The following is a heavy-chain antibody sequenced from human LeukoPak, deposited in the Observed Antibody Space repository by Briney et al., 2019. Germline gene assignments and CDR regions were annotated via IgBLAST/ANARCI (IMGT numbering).Heavy chain of an antibody. D-gene: IGHD1-26*01. CDR1: GFTFSSSA. J-gene: IGHJ4*02. Sequence: PGGPLRLSCAASGFTFSSSAMHWVRQAPGKGLEWVAVISYDGSNKYYADSVKGRFTISRDNSKNTLYLQMNSLRAEDTAVYYCARGFRIVGPWDYWGQGTLVTVST. CDR3: ARGFRIVGPWDY. CDR2: ISYDGSNK. V-gene: IGHV3-30-3*01.